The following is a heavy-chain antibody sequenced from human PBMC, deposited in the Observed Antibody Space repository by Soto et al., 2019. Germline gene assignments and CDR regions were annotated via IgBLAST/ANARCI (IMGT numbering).Heavy chain of an antibody. Sequence: SVKVSCKASGGTFSSYAISWVRQAPGQGLEWMGGIIPIFGTVNYAQKFQGRVTITADDSTSTAYMELSSLRSDDTAVYYGASMVAAKWYFDYWGQGXLVTVYS. J-gene: IGHJ4*02. CDR2: IIPIFGTV. V-gene: IGHV1-69*13. CDR3: ASMVAAKWYFDY. D-gene: IGHD5-12*01. CDR1: GGTFSSYA.